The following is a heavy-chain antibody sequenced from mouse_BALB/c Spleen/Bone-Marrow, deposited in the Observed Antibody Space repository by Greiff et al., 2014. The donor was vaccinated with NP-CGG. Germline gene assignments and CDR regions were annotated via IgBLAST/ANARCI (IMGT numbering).Heavy chain of an antibody. CDR1: GFNIKDTY. D-gene: IGHD1-1*01. Sequence: VQLQQPGAELVKPGASVKLSCTASGFNIKDTYMHWVKQRPEQGLEWIGRFDPANGNTKYDPKFQGKATITADTSSNTAYLQLSSLTSEDTAVYYCAMYYYGSSLFAYWGQGTLVTVSA. CDR3: AMYYYGSSLFAY. CDR2: FDPANGNT. V-gene: IGHV14-3*02. J-gene: IGHJ3*01.